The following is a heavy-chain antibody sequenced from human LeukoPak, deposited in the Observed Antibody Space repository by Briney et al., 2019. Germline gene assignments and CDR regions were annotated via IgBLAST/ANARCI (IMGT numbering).Heavy chain of an antibody. CDR3: AKEGAQHLLHGYFDL. CDR2: ISYDGNNK. V-gene: IGHV3-30*18. D-gene: IGHD6-13*01. Sequence: GGSLRLSCAASGFTFSSYGMHWVRQAPGKGLEWVAVISYDGNNKYYADSVKGRFTISRDNSKNTLYLQMNSLRAEDTAVYYCAKEGAQHLLHGYFDLWGRGTLVTVSS. J-gene: IGHJ2*01. CDR1: GFTFSSYG.